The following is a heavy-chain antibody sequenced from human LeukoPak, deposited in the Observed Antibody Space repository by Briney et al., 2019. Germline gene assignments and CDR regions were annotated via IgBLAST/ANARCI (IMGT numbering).Heavy chain of an antibody. CDR3: ARVTAGAAPFQH. D-gene: IGHD1-26*01. Sequence: SQTLSLTCTVSGGSISSGGYYWSWIRQPPGKGLEWIGYIYHSGSTYYNPSLKSRVTISVDRSKNQFSLKLSSVTAADTAVYYCARVTAGAAPFQHWGQGTLVTVSS. CDR2: IYHSGST. V-gene: IGHV4-30-2*01. CDR1: GGSISSGGYY. J-gene: IGHJ1*01.